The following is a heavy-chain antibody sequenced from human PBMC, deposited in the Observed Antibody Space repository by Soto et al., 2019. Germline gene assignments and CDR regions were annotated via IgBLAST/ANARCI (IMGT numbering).Heavy chain of an antibody. J-gene: IGHJ4*02. V-gene: IGHV4-4*07. Sequence: QVQLQESGPRLVKPSETLTLTCTVSGGSISSYYWTWIRQPAGKGLEWIGRIYTSGSTNYNPSLKSRVTMSVDTSKSQFSLKLSSVTAADTALYYCARERANFGDLEYWGQGALVTVSS. CDR1: GGSISSYY. CDR3: ARERANFGDLEY. CDR2: IYTSGST. D-gene: IGHD4-17*01.